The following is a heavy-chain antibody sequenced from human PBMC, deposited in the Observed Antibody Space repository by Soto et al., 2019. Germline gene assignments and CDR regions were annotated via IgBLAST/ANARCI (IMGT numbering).Heavy chain of an antibody. Sequence: GGSLRLSCVASGFTFSSYEMNWVRQAPGKGLEWVSYISSSGSSTYYADSVKGRFTISRDNAKNSLSLQMNSLRAEDTAVYYCARYYYDSSGYYSHFDYWGQGTLVTVSS. CDR2: ISSSGSST. D-gene: IGHD3-22*01. CDR1: GFTFSSYE. CDR3: ARYYYDSSGYYSHFDY. J-gene: IGHJ4*02. V-gene: IGHV3-48*03.